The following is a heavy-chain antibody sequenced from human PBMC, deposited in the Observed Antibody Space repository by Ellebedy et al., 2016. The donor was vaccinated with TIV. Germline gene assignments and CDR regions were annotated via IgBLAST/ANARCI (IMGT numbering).Heavy chain of an antibody. CDR3: ARDVVRGLDV. CDR1: GYTFTSYY. Sequence: ASVKVSCKASGYTFTSYYMHWVRQAPGQGLEWMGGIIPIFGTANYAQKLQGRVTMTTDTSTSTAYMELRSLRSDDTAVYYCARDVVRGLDVWGQGTTVTVSS. CDR2: IIPIFGTA. D-gene: IGHD3-10*01. V-gene: IGHV1-18*04. J-gene: IGHJ6*02.